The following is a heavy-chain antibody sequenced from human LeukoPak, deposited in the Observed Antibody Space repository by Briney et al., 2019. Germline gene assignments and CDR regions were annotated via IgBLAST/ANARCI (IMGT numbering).Heavy chain of an antibody. CDR2: ISSSSSYI. CDR1: GFTFSSYS. CDR3: AKGGSNYLMALFDY. D-gene: IGHD4-11*01. Sequence: GGSLRLSCAASGFTFSSYSMNWVRQAPGKGLEWVSSISSSSSYIYYADSVKGRFTISRDNSKNTLYLQMNSLRAEDTAVYYCAKGGSNYLMALFDYWGQGTLVTVSS. J-gene: IGHJ4*02. V-gene: IGHV3-21*04.